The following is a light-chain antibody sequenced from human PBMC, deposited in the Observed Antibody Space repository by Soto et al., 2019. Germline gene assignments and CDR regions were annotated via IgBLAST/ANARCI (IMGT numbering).Light chain of an antibody. CDR2: EVN. V-gene: IGLV2-14*02. CDR1: NNNVGTYYL. J-gene: IGLJ1*01. CDR3: SSYAGSSNV. Sequence: QSALTQPASVSGSPGQSITISCIATNNNVGTYYLVSWYQQHPGKAPKLMIYEVNKRPSGVPDRFSGSKSGNTASLTVSGLQAEDEADYYCSSYAGSSNVFGTGTKVTVL.